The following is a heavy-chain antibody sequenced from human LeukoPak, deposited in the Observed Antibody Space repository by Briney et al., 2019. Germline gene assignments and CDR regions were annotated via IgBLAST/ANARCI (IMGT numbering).Heavy chain of an antibody. Sequence: ASVKVSFKASGYSFTTYYIHWVRPAPGQGVEWMGKINPSGGSTNYSQKFQGRVIITRDTSTSTVYMELSSLRSEDTAFYYCARFSTYPSYWGQGTLVTVSS. J-gene: IGHJ4*02. CDR2: INPSGGST. CDR1: GYSFTTYY. CDR3: ARFSTYPSY. V-gene: IGHV1-46*01. D-gene: IGHD3-3*02.